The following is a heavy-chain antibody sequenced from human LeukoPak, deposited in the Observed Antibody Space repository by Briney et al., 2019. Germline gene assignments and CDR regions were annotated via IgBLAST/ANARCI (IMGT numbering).Heavy chain of an antibody. CDR2: ISSSSSTI. D-gene: IGHD2-15*01. CDR1: GFTFSSYS. J-gene: IGHJ4*02. V-gene: IGHV3-48*01. Sequence: LSGGSLRLSCAASGFTFSSYSMNWVRQAPGKGLEWVSYISSSSSTIYYADSVKGRFTISRDSSNNAWHLQLHNLRVEDTAVYYCAGASSDGVIIDATSFDLWGQGTLVTVSS. CDR3: AGASSDGVIIDATSFDL.